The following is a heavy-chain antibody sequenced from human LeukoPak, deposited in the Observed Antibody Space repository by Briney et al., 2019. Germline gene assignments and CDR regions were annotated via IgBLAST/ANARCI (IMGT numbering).Heavy chain of an antibody. J-gene: IGHJ4*02. CDR3: ARSLHYYDSSGSLHDY. CDR1: GGSFSGYY. D-gene: IGHD3-22*01. V-gene: IGHV4-34*01. CDR2: INHSGST. Sequence: PSETLSLTCAVYGGSFSGYYWSWIRQPPGKGLEWIGEINHSGSTDYNPSLKSRVTISVDTSKNQFSLKLSSVTAADTAVYYCARSLHYYDSSGSLHDYWGQGTLVTVSS.